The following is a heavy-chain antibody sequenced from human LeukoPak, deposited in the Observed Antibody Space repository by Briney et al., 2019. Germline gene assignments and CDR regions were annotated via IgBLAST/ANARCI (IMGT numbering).Heavy chain of an antibody. CDR1: GASLSSYY. J-gene: IGHJ5*02. Sequence: PSETLSLTCSVSGASLSSYYWDWLRQSPGKGLEGIGDMSDTGKTDSNPSLKSRVNISLDMSKKQFSLRLRSVTAADSAVYYCATGYYEPFATWGPGILVTVSS. CDR2: MSDTGKT. V-gene: IGHV4-59*01. CDR3: ATGYYEPFAT. D-gene: IGHD3-22*01.